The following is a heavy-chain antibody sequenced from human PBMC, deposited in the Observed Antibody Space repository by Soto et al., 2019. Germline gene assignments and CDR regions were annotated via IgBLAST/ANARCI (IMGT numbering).Heavy chain of an antibody. J-gene: IGHJ4*02. CDR2: IYHSGST. CDR1: GGSISSGGYS. V-gene: IGHV4-30-2*01. CDR3: ARDSGPRLFDY. Sequence: SETLSLTCAVSGGSISSGGYSWSWIRQPPGKGLEWIGYIYHSGSTYYNPPLKSRVTISVDRSKNQFSLKLSSVTAADTAVYYCARDSGPRLFDYWGQGTLVTVSS.